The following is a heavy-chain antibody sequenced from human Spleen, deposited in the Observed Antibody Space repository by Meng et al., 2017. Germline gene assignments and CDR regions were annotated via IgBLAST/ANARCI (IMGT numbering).Heavy chain of an antibody. CDR2: ISYSGST. J-gene: IGHJ4*02. CDR1: DASISSYY. CDR3: ARSGYSYGYFPY. V-gene: IGHV4-59*01. D-gene: IGHD5-18*01. Sequence: GSLRLSCTVSDASISSYYWNWIRQPPGKGLEWIGYISYSGSTNYNPPLKSRVTISVDTSKNQFSLKLSSVTAADTAVYYCARSGYSYGYFPYWGQGTLVTVSS.